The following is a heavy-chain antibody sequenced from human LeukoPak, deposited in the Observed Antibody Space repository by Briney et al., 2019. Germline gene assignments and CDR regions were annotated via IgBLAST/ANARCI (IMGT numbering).Heavy chain of an antibody. CDR3: ARQVVAATQASDC. J-gene: IGHJ4*02. CDR2: ISSSSSYI. CDR1: GFTFSSYS. D-gene: IGHD2-15*01. V-gene: IGHV3-21*01. Sequence: GGSLRLSCAASGFTFSSYSMNWVRQAPGKGLEWVSSISSSSSYIYYADSVKGRFTISRDNAKNSLYLQMNSLRAEDTAVYYCARQVVAATQASDCWGQGTLVTVSS.